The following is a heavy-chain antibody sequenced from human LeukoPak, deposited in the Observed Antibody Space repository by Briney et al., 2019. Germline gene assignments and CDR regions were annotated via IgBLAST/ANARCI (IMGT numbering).Heavy chain of an antibody. CDR3: ARDSQRIMRD. D-gene: IGHD1-26*01. V-gene: IGHV6-1*01. J-gene: IGHJ4*02. CDR1: GDRISTDRTG. CDR2: TYYRSNWYN. Sequence: SRTLSLTCALSGDRISTDRTGWAWRRQSPSKGLQWLGRTYYRSNWYNDYAVSVKSRITFNPDTSKNQFSLQLNSVTPEDTAVYYCARDSQRIMRDWGQGTLVTVSS.